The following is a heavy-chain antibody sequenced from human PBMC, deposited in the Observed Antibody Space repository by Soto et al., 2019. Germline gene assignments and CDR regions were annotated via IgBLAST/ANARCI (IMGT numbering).Heavy chain of an antibody. D-gene: IGHD3-22*01. CDR1: GGSVSDYY. Sequence: SETLSLTCTVSGGSVSDYYLSWIRRPPGKGLEYIGYTYYSGSINYNPSLKGRVTFSVDTSKNQFSLTLNSVTAADTAVYYCARILSSGYYYPLDSWGQGTLVTVSS. CDR3: ARILSSGYYYPLDS. V-gene: IGHV4-59*02. CDR2: TYYSGSI. J-gene: IGHJ4*02.